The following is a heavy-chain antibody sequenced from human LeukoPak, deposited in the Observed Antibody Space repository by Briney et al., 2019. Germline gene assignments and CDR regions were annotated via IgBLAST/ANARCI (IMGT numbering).Heavy chain of an antibody. CDR2: ISSTKTYI. J-gene: IGHJ4*02. Sequence: KTGGSLRLSCAVSGFTFSSYTMHWVRQAPGKGLEWVSAISSTKTYIYYADSVKGRFTISRDNAKNSLYLQMNSLRAEDTAMYYCGRSRDGYPGGYWSQGTLVTVSS. V-gene: IGHV3-21*01. CDR1: GFTFSSYT. CDR3: GRSRDGYPGGY. D-gene: IGHD5-24*01.